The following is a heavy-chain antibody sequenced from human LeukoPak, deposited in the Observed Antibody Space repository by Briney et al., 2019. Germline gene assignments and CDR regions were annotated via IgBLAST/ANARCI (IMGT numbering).Heavy chain of an antibody. CDR1: GYTFTGYY. CDR3: ARANTGYDYDY. CDR2: INPNSGGT. V-gene: IGHV1-2*02. D-gene: IGHD5-12*01. Sequence: ASVKVSCKASGYTFTGYYIHWVRQAPGQGLEWMGWINPNSGGTYSAQNFQGRVTVTRDTSISTAYMELNRMTSDDTAVYYCARANTGYDYDYWGQGTLVTVSS. J-gene: IGHJ4*02.